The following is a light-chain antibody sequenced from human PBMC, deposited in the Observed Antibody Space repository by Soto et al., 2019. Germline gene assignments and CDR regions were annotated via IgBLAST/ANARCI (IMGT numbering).Light chain of an antibody. Sequence: QSVLTQPASVSGSPGQSITISCTGTSSDVGGYNYVSWYQQYPGKAPKLMIYEVSNRPSGVSNRFSGSKSGNTASLTISGLQAEDEADYYCCSRTSSSIYVFGTGTKVTVL. CDR3: CSRTSSSIYV. V-gene: IGLV2-14*01. J-gene: IGLJ1*01. CDR1: SSDVGGYNY. CDR2: EVS.